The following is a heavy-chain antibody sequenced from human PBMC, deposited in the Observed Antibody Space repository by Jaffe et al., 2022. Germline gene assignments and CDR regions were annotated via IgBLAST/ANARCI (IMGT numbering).Heavy chain of an antibody. J-gene: IGHJ6*03. CDR3: TRDQTGTTWNYYYYYMDV. D-gene: IGHD1-1*01. CDR1: GFTFGDYA. CDR2: IRSKAYGGTT. V-gene: IGHV3-49*04. Sequence: EVQLVESGGGLVQPGRSLRLSCTASGFTFGDYAMSWVRQAPGKGLEWVGFIRSKAYGGTTEYAASVKGRFTISRDDSKSIAYLQMNSLKTEDTAVYYCTRDQTGTTWNYYYYYMDVWGKGTTVTVSS.